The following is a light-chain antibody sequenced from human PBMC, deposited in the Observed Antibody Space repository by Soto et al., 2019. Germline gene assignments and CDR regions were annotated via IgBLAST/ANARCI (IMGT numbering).Light chain of an antibody. CDR2: EVK. V-gene: IGLV2-14*01. Sequence: QSALTQHASVSGSPGQSITISCTGTSSDIGGYNFVSWYQHHPGKAPKLIIYEVKNRPSGVSNRFSGSKSGNTASLSISDLQADDEADYYCSSYTSVSIVVIFGGGTKLTVL. J-gene: IGLJ2*01. CDR1: SSDIGGYNF. CDR3: SSYTSVSIVVI.